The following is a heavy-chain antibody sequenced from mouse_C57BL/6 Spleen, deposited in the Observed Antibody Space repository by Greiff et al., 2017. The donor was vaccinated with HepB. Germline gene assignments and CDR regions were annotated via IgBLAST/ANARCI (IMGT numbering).Heavy chain of an antibody. CDR1: GYTFTSYW. V-gene: IGHV1-61*01. Sequence: VQLQQSGAELVRPGSSVKLSCKASGYTFTSYWMDWVKQRPGQGLEWIGNIYPSDSETHYNQKFKDKATLTVDKSSSTAYMQLSSLTSEDSAVYDCARRTNYDYDGFAYWGQGTLVTVSA. CDR2: IYPSDSET. CDR3: ARRTNYDYDGFAY. D-gene: IGHD2-4*01. J-gene: IGHJ3*01.